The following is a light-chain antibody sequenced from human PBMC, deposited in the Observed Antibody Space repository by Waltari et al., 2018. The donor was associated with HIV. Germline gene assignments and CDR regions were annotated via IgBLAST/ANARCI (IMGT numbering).Light chain of an antibody. V-gene: IGLV2-14*03. CDR2: NVS. CDR3: SSYTSSGPRYVL. Sequence: SALTQPASVSGSPGQSITISCSGTSGDVGGYNFSSWYQKHPGKAPKLIIYNVSSRPSGVSIRFSGSRSANTASLTISGLQVEDEADYFCSSYTSSGPRYVLFGGGTRLTVL. J-gene: IGLJ2*01. CDR1: SGDVGGYNF.